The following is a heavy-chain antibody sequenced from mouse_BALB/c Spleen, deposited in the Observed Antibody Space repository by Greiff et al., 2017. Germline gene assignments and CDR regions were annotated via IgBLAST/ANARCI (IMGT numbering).Heavy chain of an antibody. Sequence: EVKLEESGGGLVQPGGSRKLSCAASGFTFSSFGMHWVRQAPEKGLEWVAYISSGSSTIYYADTVKGRFTISRDNPKNTLFLQMTSLRSEDTAMYYCARSATTVVPFAYWGQGTLVTVSA. CDR1: GFTFSSFG. CDR3: ARSATTVVPFAY. CDR2: ISSGSSTI. V-gene: IGHV5-17*02. D-gene: IGHD1-1*01. J-gene: IGHJ3*01.